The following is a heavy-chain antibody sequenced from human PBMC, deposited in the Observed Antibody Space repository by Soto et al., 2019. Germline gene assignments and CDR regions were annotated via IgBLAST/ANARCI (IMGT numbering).Heavy chain of an antibody. V-gene: IGHV4-59*01. J-gene: IGHJ6*02. Sequence: LSRTCTVSGGSITSYYWSWIRQPPGKGLEWIGYIYYSGSTNYNPSLKSRVTISVDTSKNQFSLKLSSVTAADTAVYYCARDPRYYDFWSGLDVWGQGTTVTVSS. CDR1: GGSITSYY. D-gene: IGHD3-3*01. CDR3: ARDPRYYDFWSGLDV. CDR2: IYYSGST.